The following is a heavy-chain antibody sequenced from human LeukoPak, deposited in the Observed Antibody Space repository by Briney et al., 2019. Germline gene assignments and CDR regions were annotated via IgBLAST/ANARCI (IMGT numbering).Heavy chain of an antibody. V-gene: IGHV3-30*18. CDR2: ISDDGSNK. Sequence: GRSLSLSCAASGFTFSNYDMHWVRQPPGKGLEWVAVISDDGSNKYYGDSVKGRFTNSRDNSKNTVYLQMNSLRAEDTAVYYCAKDRYSSGWYSAFNYWGQGALVTVSS. CDR3: AKDRYSSGWYSAFNY. D-gene: IGHD6-19*01. CDR1: GFTFSNYD. J-gene: IGHJ4*02.